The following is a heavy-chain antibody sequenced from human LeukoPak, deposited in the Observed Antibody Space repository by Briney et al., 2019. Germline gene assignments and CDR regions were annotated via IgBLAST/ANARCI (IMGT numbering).Heavy chain of an antibody. CDR1: GGSFSGYY. CDR2: INHSGST. CDR3: ARGRAVPAAGPYNWFDP. J-gene: IGHJ5*02. Sequence: SETLSLTCAVYGGSFSGYYWSWIRQPPGKGLEWIGEINHSGSTNYNPSLKSRVTISIDTSKSQFSLKLSSVTAADTAVYYCARGRAVPAAGPYNWFDPWGQGTLVTVSS. D-gene: IGHD2-2*01. V-gene: IGHV4-34*01.